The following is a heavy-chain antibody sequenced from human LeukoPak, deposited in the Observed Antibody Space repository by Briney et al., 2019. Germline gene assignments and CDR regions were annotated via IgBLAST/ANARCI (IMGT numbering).Heavy chain of an antibody. CDR3: ARFALGYYYGSGSYPHFDY. V-gene: IGHV4-4*07. CDR2: IYTSVST. J-gene: IGHJ4*02. D-gene: IGHD3-10*01. Sequence: SETLSLTCTVSGGSISSYYWHWIRQPAGKGLEWIGRIYTSVSTYYNPSLKSRVAISVDTSKNQFSLKLSSVTAADTAVYYCARFALGYYYGSGSYPHFDYWGQGTLVTVSS. CDR1: GGSISSYY.